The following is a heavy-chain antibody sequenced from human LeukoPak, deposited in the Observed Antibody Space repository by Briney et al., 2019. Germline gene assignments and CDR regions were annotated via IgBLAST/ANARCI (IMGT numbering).Heavy chain of an antibody. V-gene: IGHV1-8*01. CDR3: ARALRWSSSWYGGALE. CDR1: GYTFTSYD. D-gene: IGHD6-13*01. CDR2: MNPNSGNT. Sequence: GASVKVSCKASGYTFTSYDINWVRPATGQGLEWMGWMNPNSGNTGYAQKFQGRVTMTRNTSISTAYMELSSLRSEDTAVYYCARALRWSSSWYGGALEWGQGTLVTVSS. J-gene: IGHJ4*02.